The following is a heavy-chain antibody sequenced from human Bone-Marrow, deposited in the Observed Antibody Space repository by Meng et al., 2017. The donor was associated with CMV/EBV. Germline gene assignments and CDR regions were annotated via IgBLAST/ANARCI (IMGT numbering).Heavy chain of an antibody. CDR3: AREVYYYDSSGYVD. V-gene: IGHV4-59*01. D-gene: IGHD3-22*01. CDR2: IYYSGST. Sequence: SETLSLTCNVSGDSISNYYWSWIRQPPGKGLEWIGYIYYSGSTNYNPSLKSRVTISVDTSKNQFSLKLSSVTAADTAVYYCAREVYYYDSSGYVDWGQGTLVTVSS. J-gene: IGHJ4*02. CDR1: GDSISNYY.